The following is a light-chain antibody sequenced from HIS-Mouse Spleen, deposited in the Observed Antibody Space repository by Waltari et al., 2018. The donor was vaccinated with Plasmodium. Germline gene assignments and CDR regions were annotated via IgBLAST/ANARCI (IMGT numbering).Light chain of an antibody. CDR1: SSDVGSYNL. J-gene: IGLJ3*02. CDR2: EGS. CDR3: CSYAGSSTFV. Sequence: GTSSDVGSYNLVSWYQQHPGKAPKLMIYEGSKRPSGVSNRFSGSKSGNTASLTISGLQAEDEADYYCCSYAGSSTFVFGGGTKLTVL. V-gene: IGLV2-23*03.